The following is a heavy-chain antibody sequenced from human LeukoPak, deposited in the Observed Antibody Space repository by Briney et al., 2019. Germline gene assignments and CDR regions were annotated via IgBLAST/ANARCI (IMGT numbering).Heavy chain of an antibody. CDR3: ASACGGDCYPSTDTFDY. D-gene: IGHD2-21*02. J-gene: IGHJ4*02. CDR2: IKQDGSEK. V-gene: IGHV3-7*01. CDR1: GFTFSSYW. Sequence: PGGSLRLSCAASGFTFSSYWMSWVRQAPGRGLEWVANIKQDGSEKYYVDSVKGRFTISRDNAKNSLYPQMNSLRAEDTAVYYCASACGGDCYPSTDTFDYWGQGTLVTVSS.